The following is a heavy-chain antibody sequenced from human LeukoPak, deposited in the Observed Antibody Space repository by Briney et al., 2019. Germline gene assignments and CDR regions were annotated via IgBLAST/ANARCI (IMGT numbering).Heavy chain of an antibody. CDR2: ISSSSSYI. CDR3: ARASYSSSSLALDY. Sequence: PGGSLRLSCAASGFTFARHVMHWVRQAPGKGLEWVSSISSSSSYIYYADSVKGRFTISRDNAKNSLYLQMNSLRAEDTAVYYCARASYSSSSLALDYWGQGTLVTVSS. D-gene: IGHD6-6*01. V-gene: IGHV3-21*01. J-gene: IGHJ4*02. CDR1: GFTFARHV.